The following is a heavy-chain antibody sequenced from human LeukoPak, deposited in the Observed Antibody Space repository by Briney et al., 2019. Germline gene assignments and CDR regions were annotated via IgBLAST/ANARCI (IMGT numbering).Heavy chain of an antibody. D-gene: IGHD6-19*01. Sequence: GASVKVSCTASGYTFSTYGISWIRQAPGQGLEWLGWISGYSDNTKYSEKVQGRVTMTKDTSTSTVYMELRSLRPDDTATHFCARGLAVAGIYMYWGQGTQITVSS. J-gene: IGHJ4*02. V-gene: IGHV1-18*04. CDR1: GYTFSTYG. CDR3: ARGLAVAGIYMY. CDR2: ISGYSDNT.